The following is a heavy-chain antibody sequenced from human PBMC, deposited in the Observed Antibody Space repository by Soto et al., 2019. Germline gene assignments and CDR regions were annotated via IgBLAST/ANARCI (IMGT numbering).Heavy chain of an antibody. Sequence: QVQLVEAGGGMVQPGRSLRLSCAASGFTFSSYGMHWLRQAPGKRLEWVADISYDGTAKYYADSVKGRFTISKDYSNNALYLQMDSMRAEDTAVYDCANGVVVATTYSQHWGQGTLVIVSS. V-gene: IGHV3-30*18. D-gene: IGHD2-15*01. CDR1: GFTFSSYG. J-gene: IGHJ1*01. CDR2: ISYDGTAK. CDR3: ANGVVVATTYSQH.